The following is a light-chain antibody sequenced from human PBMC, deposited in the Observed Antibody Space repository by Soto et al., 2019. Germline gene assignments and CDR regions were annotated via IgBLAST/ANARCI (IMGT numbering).Light chain of an antibody. J-gene: IGKJ5*01. V-gene: IGKV3-11*01. CDR2: DAS. Sequence: DIVLTQSPGTLSLSPGERAALSFRALQSVRGTSLAWYQQKPGQAPRLLIYDASNRATGIPARFSGSGSGTDFTLTISSLEPEDVAVYYCQQRSNWPPITFGQGTRLEI. CDR1: QSVRGTS. CDR3: QQRSNWPPIT.